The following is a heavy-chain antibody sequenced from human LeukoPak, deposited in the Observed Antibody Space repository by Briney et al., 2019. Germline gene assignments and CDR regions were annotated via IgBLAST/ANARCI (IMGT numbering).Heavy chain of an antibody. D-gene: IGHD2-15*01. Sequence: ASVRVSCKGSVYSFANYYIHWVRQAPGHGLEWMGSSNPSRNSTTFAQKFQGRITLTLDMSTETVYLELNTLKSDDTAVYYCARGKVRYCSGGSCYPLYYFDYWGQGPLVTVSS. CDR3: ARGKVRYCSGGSCYPLYYFDY. V-gene: IGHV1-46*01. CDR1: VYSFANYY. J-gene: IGHJ4*02. CDR2: SNPSRNST.